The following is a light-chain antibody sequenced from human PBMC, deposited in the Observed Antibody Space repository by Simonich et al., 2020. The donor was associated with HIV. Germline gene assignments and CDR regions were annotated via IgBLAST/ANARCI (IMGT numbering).Light chain of an antibody. CDR2: KAS. V-gene: IGKV1-5*03. CDR1: QRISSW. J-gene: IGKJ1*01. CDR3: QQYNSYSPAWT. Sequence: DIQMTQSPSTLSASVGDRVTIICRASQRISSWLAWYQQKPGKAPKLLIYKASSLESGVPSRFSGSGSGTEFTLTISSLQPDDFATYYCQQYNSYSPAWTFGQGTKVEIK.